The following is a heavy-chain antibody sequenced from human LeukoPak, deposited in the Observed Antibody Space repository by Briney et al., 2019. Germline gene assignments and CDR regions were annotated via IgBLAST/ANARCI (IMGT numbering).Heavy chain of an antibody. CDR3: ARDGAAAGRNWFDP. V-gene: IGHV1-18*01. D-gene: IGHD6-13*01. Sequence: GASVKVSCKASGYTFTSSGISWVRQAPGQGLEWMGWISAYNGNTNYAQKLQGRVTMTTDTSTSTAYMELRSLRSDDTAVYYCARDGAAAGRNWFDPWGQGTLVTVSS. CDR2: ISAYNGNT. J-gene: IGHJ5*02. CDR1: GYTFTSSG.